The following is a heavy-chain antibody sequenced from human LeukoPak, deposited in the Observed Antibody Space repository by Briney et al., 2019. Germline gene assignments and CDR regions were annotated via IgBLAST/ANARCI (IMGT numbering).Heavy chain of an antibody. CDR2: TYYRCKWYY. CDR3: SREVAYCGDDCYSAEFDY. Sequence: PSQTLSLTCTISGDSVTSPSADWNWLRQPPSGGLEWMGRTYYRCKWYYDYRRSVRSRRSINPETSKNQFSLHLNSVTPEDTAVYYCSREVAYCGDDCYSAEFDYWGQGILVTVSS. D-gene: IGHD2-21*02. CDR1: GDSVTSPSAD. V-gene: IGHV6-1*01. J-gene: IGHJ4*02.